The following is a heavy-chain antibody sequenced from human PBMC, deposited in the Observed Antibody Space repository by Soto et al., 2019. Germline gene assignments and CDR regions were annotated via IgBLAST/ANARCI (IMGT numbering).Heavy chain of an antibody. CDR2: IYRSGST. Sequence: QVQLQESGPGLVKPSGTLSLTCAVSGSSLTSTHWWSLVRQSPWKGLEWIGEIYRSGSTKYNPSLKSRVSLSLDKSKNEFSLNLKSVTAADTAVYYCARTVRSYSWSYFDDWGQGTLVTVSS. CDR3: ARTVRSYSWSYFDD. J-gene: IGHJ4*02. V-gene: IGHV4-4*02. CDR1: GSSLTSTHW. D-gene: IGHD4-4*01.